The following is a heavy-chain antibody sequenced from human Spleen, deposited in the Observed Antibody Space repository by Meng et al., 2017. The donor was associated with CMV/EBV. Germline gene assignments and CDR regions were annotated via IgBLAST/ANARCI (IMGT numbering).Heavy chain of an antibody. CDR2: VYYSGNT. J-gene: IGHJ4*02. V-gene: IGHV4-39*07. D-gene: IGHD3-10*01. Sequence: GSLRLSCTVSGGSVSSGSYYWGWIRQPPGKGLEWIGSVYYSGNTYYSPSLRGRVTISLDTSKNQFSLKLSSVTAADTAVYYCVKDYYGSGLIDSWGQGTVVTVSS. CDR1: GGSVSSGSYY. CDR3: VKDYYGSGLIDS.